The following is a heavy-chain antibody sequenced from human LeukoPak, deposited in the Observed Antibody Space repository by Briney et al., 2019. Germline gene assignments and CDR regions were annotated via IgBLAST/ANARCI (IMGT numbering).Heavy chain of an antibody. CDR2: ISAYNGNT. Sequence: ASVKVSCKASGYTFTSYGISWVRQAPGQGLEWMGWISAYNGNTNYAQKLQGRVTMTTDTSTSTAYMELRSLRSDVTAVYYCASSAPYYYYGMDVWGQGTTVTVSS. V-gene: IGHV1-18*01. J-gene: IGHJ6*02. CDR1: GYTFTSYG. CDR3: ASSAPYYYYGMDV.